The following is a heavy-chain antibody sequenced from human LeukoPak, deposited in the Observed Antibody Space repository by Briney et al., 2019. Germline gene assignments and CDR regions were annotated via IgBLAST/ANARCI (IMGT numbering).Heavy chain of an antibody. CDR1: GYTFTSYD. CDR2: MNPNSGNT. J-gene: IGHJ5*02. V-gene: IGHV1-8*01. D-gene: IGHD3-10*01. CDR3: ARVNGGGSGSYEAWFDP. Sequence: ASVKASCKASGYTFTSYDINWVRQATGQGLEWMGWMNPNSGNTGYAQKFQGRVTMTRNTTISTAYMELSSLRSEDTAVYYCARVNGGGSGSYEAWFDPWGQGTLVTVSS.